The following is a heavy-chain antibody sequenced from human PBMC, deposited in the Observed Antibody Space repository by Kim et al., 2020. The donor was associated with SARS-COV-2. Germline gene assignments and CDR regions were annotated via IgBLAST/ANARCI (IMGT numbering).Heavy chain of an antibody. D-gene: IGHD3-22*01. V-gene: IGHV1-8*01. Sequence: GYAQKFQGRVTMTRNTSISTAYMELSSLRSEDTAVYYCARDSSGYDWFDPWGQGTLVTVSS. CDR3: ARDSSGYDWFDP. J-gene: IGHJ5*02.